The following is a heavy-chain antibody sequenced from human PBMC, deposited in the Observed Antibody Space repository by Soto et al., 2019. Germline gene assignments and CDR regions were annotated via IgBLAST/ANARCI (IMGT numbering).Heavy chain of an antibody. Sequence: HVQLQESGPGLVEPAQTLSLTCSVSGGSISSGRYYWTWIRQHPGKGLEWIGYIYNTGTTYYNSSIKARVIISVDASKNQFSLTMNSVNAADMAVYRCARGTTANSMDVWGQVTTVTVSS. J-gene: IGHJ6*02. CDR1: GGSISSGRYY. V-gene: IGHV4-31*03. D-gene: IGHD1-7*01. CDR3: ARGTTANSMDV. CDR2: IYNTGTT.